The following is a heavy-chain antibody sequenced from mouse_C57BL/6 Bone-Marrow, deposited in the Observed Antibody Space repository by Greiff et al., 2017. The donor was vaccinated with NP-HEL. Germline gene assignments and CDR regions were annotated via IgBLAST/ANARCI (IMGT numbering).Heavy chain of an antibody. D-gene: IGHD1-1*01. CDR3: ARRYGSSYDWYFDV. V-gene: IGHV1-75*01. J-gene: IGHJ1*03. CDR2: IFPGSGST. Sequence: QVQLQQSGPELVKPGASVKISCKASGYTFTDYYINWVKQRPGQGLEWIGWIFPGSGSTYYNEKFKGKATLTVDKSSSTAYMLLSSLTSEDSAVYFCARRYGSSYDWYFDVWGTGTTVTVSS. CDR1: GYTFTDYY.